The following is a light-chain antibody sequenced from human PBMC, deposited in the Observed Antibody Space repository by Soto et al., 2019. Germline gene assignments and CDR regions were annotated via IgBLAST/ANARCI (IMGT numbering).Light chain of an antibody. CDR1: STDFVSYNR. Sequence: QSALTQPPSVSGSPGQSVTISCTGTSTDFVSYNRVSWYQQPPGTAPKLIIYEASNRPSGVPGRFSGSKSGNTASLTISGLQAAYEADYYCSLYTSENTYVFGTGTKVTVL. CDR2: EAS. J-gene: IGLJ1*01. V-gene: IGLV2-18*01. CDR3: SLYTSENTYV.